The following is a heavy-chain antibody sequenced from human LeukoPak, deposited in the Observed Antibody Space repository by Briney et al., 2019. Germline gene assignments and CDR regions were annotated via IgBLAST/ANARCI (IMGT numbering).Heavy chain of an antibody. Sequence: ASVNVSCKVSGYTFTDYYIHWVRQAPGQGLEWMGWISAYNGNTNYAQKLQGRVTMTTDTSTSTAYMELRSLRSDDTAVYYCARGPYYYDSSGYYSRVFDYWGQGTLVTVSS. CDR1: GYTFTDYY. CDR2: ISAYNGNT. CDR3: ARGPYYYDSSGYYSRVFDY. D-gene: IGHD3-22*01. V-gene: IGHV1-18*04. J-gene: IGHJ4*02.